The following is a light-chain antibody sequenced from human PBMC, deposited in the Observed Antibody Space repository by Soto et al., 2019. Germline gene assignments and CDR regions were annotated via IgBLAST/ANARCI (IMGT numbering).Light chain of an antibody. J-gene: IGLJ1*01. Sequence: ALTQPASVSGSPGQSITIPCTGTNSDVGAYNYVSWYQQHPGKAPKLMIYEVSNRPSGVSNRFSGSKSGNTASLTISGLQAEDEADYYCTSYTSSSTYVFGTGTKVTVL. CDR1: NSDVGAYNY. V-gene: IGLV2-14*01. CDR2: EVS. CDR3: TSYTSSSTYV.